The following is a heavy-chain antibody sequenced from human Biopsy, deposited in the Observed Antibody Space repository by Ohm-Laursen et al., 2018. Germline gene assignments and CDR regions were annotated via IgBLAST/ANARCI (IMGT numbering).Heavy chain of an antibody. CDR2: INHSGRT. CDR3: VRGVDYYDPYHYYALDV. V-gene: IGHV4-34*01. CDR1: GESFNGYY. J-gene: IGHJ6*02. D-gene: IGHD3-22*01. Sequence: GTLSLTCAVYGESFNGYYWSWIRQTPGKGLEWIGEINHSGRTNYNPSLKSRATISVDASKNQFSLKVRSVTAADTAVYYCVRGVDYYDPYHYYALDVWGQGTTVTVSS.